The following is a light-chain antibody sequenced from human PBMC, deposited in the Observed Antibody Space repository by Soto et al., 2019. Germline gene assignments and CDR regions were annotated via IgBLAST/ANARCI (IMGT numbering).Light chain of an antibody. J-gene: IGKJ4*01. CDR1: QGIRSD. V-gene: IGKV1-33*01. Sequence: IQMTQSPSSLSASVGDRVTITCRASQGIRSDLSWYQQKPGKPPKVLIYDASNVEAGVPSRFSGSGSGTDFSFTISSLQPEDIATYYCQQYDNLPLTFGGGTKVEFK. CDR2: DAS. CDR3: QQYDNLPLT.